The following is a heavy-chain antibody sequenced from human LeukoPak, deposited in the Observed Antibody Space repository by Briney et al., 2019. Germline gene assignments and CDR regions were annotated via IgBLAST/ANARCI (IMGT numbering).Heavy chain of an antibody. V-gene: IGHV4-34*01. CDR1: GGSFSGYY. J-gene: IGHJ6*02. CDR2: INHGGST. Sequence: SETLSLTCAVYGGSFSGYYWSWIRQPPGKGLEWFGEINHGGSTNYNPSLKSRVTISVDTSKNQFSLKLSSVTAADTAVYYCARDGGYDSSGYHLLGLYYYGMDVWGQGTTVTVSS. CDR3: ARDGGYDSSGYHLLGLYYYGMDV. D-gene: IGHD3-22*01.